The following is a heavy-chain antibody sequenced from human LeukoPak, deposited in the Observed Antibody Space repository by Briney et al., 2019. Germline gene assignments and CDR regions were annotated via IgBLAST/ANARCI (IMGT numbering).Heavy chain of an antibody. D-gene: IGHD7-27*01. V-gene: IGHV3-7*01. J-gene: IGHJ4*02. Sequence: GGSLRLSCAASGFTFSHYWMTWVRQAPGKGLEWVAIIRPDANDGSYVDSVKGRFTISRDNAKNSQYLQVHSLLAEDTAVYFCARADWGSIDYWGQGALVTVSS. CDR2: IRPDANDG. CDR1: GFTFSHYW. CDR3: ARADWGSIDY.